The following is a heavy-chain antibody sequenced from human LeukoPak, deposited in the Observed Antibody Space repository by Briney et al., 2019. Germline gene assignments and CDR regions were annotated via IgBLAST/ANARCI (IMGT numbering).Heavy chain of an antibody. CDR3: ARGPEMATRGGGIVDY. V-gene: IGHV3-66*01. Sequence: GGSLRLSCAASGFTVSSNYMSWVRQAPGEGGEWGSVIYSGGSTYYADSVKGRFTISRDNSKNTLYLPMNSPRDEATGLYHCARGPEMATRGGGIVDYWGQGTLVTVSS. CDR1: GFTVSSNY. CDR2: IYSGGST. D-gene: IGHD5-24*01. J-gene: IGHJ4*02.